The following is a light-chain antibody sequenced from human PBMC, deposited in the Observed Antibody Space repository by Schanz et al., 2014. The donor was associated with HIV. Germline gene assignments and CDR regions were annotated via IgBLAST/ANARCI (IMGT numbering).Light chain of an antibody. Sequence: QSALTQPRSVSGSPGQSVAISCTGTRSDVGGYDHVSWYQQHPGKAPKLMIYGVTKRPSGVPDRFSGSKSGNTASLTVSGLLTAEEADYYCSSYAGKNNFCVFGGGTKLTVL. J-gene: IGLJ3*02. V-gene: IGLV2-11*01. CDR1: RSDVGGYDH. CDR2: GVT. CDR3: SSYAGKNNFCV.